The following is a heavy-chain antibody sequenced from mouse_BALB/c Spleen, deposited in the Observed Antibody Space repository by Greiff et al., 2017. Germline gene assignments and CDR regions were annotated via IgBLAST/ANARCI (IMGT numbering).Heavy chain of an antibody. D-gene: IGHD2-4*01. Sequence: EVQGVESGPGLVKPSQSLSLTCTVTGYSITSDYAWNWIRQFPGNKLEWMGYISYSGSTSYNPSLKSRISITRDTSKNQFFLQLNSVTTEDTATYYCARYDYDGFDYWGQGTTLTVSS. V-gene: IGHV3-2*02. CDR3: ARYDYDGFDY. CDR1: GYSITSDYA. J-gene: IGHJ2*01. CDR2: ISYSGST.